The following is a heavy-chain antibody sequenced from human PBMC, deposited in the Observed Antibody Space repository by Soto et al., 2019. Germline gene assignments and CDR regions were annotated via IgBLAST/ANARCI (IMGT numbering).Heavy chain of an antibody. D-gene: IGHD3-9*01. CDR3: ARDVLRYFDWLSMDV. CDR1: GYTFTSYA. V-gene: IGHV1-3*01. Sequence: GASVKVSCKASGYTFTSYAMHWVRQAPGQRLEWMGWINAGNGNTKYSQKFQGRVTITRDTSASTAYMELSSLRSEDTAVYYCARDVLRYFDWLSMDVWGQGTTVTVSS. CDR2: INAGNGNT. J-gene: IGHJ6*02.